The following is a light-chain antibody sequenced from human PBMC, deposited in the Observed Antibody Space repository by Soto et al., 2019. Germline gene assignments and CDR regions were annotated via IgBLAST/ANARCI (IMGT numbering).Light chain of an antibody. CDR2: DAS. CDR3: QQRSDWPLLT. Sequence: EIVLTQSPATLSLSPGERATLSCRASQNVGTYLAWYQQKPGQAPRLLISDASNRATGIPARFRGSGSETDVTLTISGLEPEDYGIYYCQQRSDWPLLTFGGGTRVEIK. V-gene: IGKV3-11*01. J-gene: IGKJ4*01. CDR1: QNVGTY.